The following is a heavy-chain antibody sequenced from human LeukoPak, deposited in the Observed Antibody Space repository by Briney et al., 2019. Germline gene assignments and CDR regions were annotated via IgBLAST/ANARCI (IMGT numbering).Heavy chain of an antibody. CDR1: GFSFRTLA. V-gene: IGHV3-64D*06. CDR2: IGGDDVTA. CDR3: VRDLWGFDY. Sequence: PGGSLRLSCSASGFSFRTLAMHWVRQAPGRGLEYLAVIGGDDVTAYFADSVKGRFTVSRDISTNTLYLQMTSLRPEDTAVYYCVRDLWGFDYWGQGTLVTVSS. D-gene: IGHD1-26*01. J-gene: IGHJ4*02.